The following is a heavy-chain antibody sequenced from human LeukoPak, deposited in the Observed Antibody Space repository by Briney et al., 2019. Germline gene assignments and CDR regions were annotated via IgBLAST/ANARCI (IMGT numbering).Heavy chain of an antibody. Sequence: GGSLRLSCAASGFTFDDYAMHWVRQAPGKGLEWVSLISGDGGSAYYADSVKGRFTISRDNSKNSLYLQMNSLRTEDTALYYCAKDMGYYGSGSWGYWGQGTLVTVSS. V-gene: IGHV3-43*02. J-gene: IGHJ4*02. CDR2: ISGDGGSA. CDR3: AKDMGYYGSGSWGY. CDR1: GFTFDDYA. D-gene: IGHD3-10*01.